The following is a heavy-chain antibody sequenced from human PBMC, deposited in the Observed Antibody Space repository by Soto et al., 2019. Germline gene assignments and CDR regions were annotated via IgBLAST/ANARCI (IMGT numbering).Heavy chain of an antibody. D-gene: IGHD3-22*01. CDR2: IDPSDSYT. CDR1: GYSFTSYW. V-gene: IGHV5-10-1*01. J-gene: IGHJ4*02. Sequence: PGESLKISCKGSGYSFTSYWISWVRQMSGKGLEWMGRIDPSDSYTNYSPSFQGHVTISADKSISTAYLQWSSLKASDTAMYYCARSYYDTDLSPFDYWGQGTLVTVSS. CDR3: ARSYYDTDLSPFDY.